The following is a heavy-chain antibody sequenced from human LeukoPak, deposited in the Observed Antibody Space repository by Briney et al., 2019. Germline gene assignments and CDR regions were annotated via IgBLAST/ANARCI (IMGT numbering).Heavy chain of an antibody. J-gene: IGHJ4*02. V-gene: IGHV4-39*07. D-gene: IGHD5-18*01. CDR1: GGFISSSSYY. Sequence: SETLSLTCTVSGGFISSSSYYWGWIRLPPGKGLEWIGSIYYSGSTYYNPSLKSRVTISVDTPKNQFSLKLSSVTAADTAVYYCARSCDGYSYGSDFDYWGQGTLVTVSS. CDR2: IYYSGST. CDR3: ARSCDGYSYGSDFDY.